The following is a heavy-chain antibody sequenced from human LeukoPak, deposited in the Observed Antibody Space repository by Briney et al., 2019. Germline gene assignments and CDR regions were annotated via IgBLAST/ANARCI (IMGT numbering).Heavy chain of an antibody. CDR3: AKERIAVAGTYAY. V-gene: IGHV3-23*01. J-gene: IGHJ4*02. D-gene: IGHD6-19*01. Sequence: AGGSLRLSCATSGFTFSSYAMSWVRQAPGKGLEWVSSISGSGGSTYYADSVKGRFTISRDNSKNTLYLQMNSLRAEDTAVYYCAKERIAVAGTYAYWGQGTLVTVSS. CDR2: ISGSGGST. CDR1: GFTFSSYA.